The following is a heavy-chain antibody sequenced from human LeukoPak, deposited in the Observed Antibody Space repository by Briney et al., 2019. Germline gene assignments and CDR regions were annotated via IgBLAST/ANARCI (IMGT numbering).Heavy chain of an antibody. CDR3: ARGGPPTVYYYGSGNGGYFDY. J-gene: IGHJ4*02. V-gene: IGHV4-59*12. Sequence: PSETLSLTCTVSGGSISSYYWSWIRQPPGKGLEWIGYIYYSGSTNYNPSLKSRVTISVDTSKNQFSLKLSSVTAADTAVYYCARGGPPTVYYYGSGNGGYFDYWGQGTLVTVSS. D-gene: IGHD3-10*01. CDR2: IYYSGST. CDR1: GGSISSYY.